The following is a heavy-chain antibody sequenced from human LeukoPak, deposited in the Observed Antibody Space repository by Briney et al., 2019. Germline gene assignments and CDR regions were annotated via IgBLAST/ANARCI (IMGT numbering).Heavy chain of an antibody. V-gene: IGHV4-4*07. D-gene: IGHD3-22*01. J-gene: IGHJ4*02. CDR2: IYTSGST. Sequence: SETLSLTCTVSGGSISSYYWSWIRQPAGKGLEWIGRIYTSGSTNYNPSLRSRVTMSVDTSKNQFSLKLSSVTAADTAVYYCARDLYYYDSSGYNPPFDYWGQGTLVTVSS. CDR1: GGSISSYY. CDR3: ARDLYYYDSSGYNPPFDY.